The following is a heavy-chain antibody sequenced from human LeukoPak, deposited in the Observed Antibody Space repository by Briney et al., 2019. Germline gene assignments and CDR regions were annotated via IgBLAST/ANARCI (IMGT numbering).Heavy chain of an antibody. V-gene: IGHV1-58*02. CDR1: GFTFTSSA. CDR2: IVVGSGNT. D-gene: IGHD2-15*01. Sequence: SVKVSCKASGFTFTSSAMQWVRQARGQRLEWIGWIVVGSGNTNYAQKFQERVTITRDMSTSTAHMELSSLGSEDTAVYYCAAGWVCSGGSCYYYFDYWGQGTLVTVSS. J-gene: IGHJ4*02. CDR3: AAGWVCSGGSCYYYFDY.